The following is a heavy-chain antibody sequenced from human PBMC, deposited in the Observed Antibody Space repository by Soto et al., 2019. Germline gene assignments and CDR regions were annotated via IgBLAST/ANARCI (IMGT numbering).Heavy chain of an antibody. CDR1: GFTFSSYG. CDR3: ARKAAAGFNWFDP. J-gene: IGHJ5*02. Sequence: GGSLRLCCAASGFTFSSYGMHWVRQAPGKGLEWVAVIWYDGSNKYYADSVKGRFTISRDNSKNTLYLQMNSLRAEDTAVYYCARKAAAGFNWFDPWGQGTLVTVSS. CDR2: IWYDGSNK. D-gene: IGHD6-13*01. V-gene: IGHV3-33*01.